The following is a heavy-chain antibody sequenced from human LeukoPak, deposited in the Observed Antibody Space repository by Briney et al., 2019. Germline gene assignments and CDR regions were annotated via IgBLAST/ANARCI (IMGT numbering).Heavy chain of an antibody. CDR2: ITTNGGRT. Sequence: GGSLRVSCAASGSTFASYGMSWVRQAPGKGLEWVSFITTNGGRTSYADSVEGRFTISRDNPRNTLYMQMNSLRDEDTAVYYCAIMHGYYDGTGYWVQWGQGTLVTVSS. J-gene: IGHJ1*01. CDR3: AIMHGYYDGTGYWVQ. CDR1: GSTFASYG. D-gene: IGHD3-22*01. V-gene: IGHV3-23*01.